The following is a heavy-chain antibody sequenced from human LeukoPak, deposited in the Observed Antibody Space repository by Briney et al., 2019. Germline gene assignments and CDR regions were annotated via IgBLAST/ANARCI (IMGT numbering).Heavy chain of an antibody. CDR3: ARGNSGVYYDAFDI. CDR2: ISGSGGST. J-gene: IGHJ3*02. V-gene: IGHV3-23*01. D-gene: IGHD3-10*01. CDR1: GFTLSSYA. Sequence: GGSLRLSCAASGFTLSSYAMNWVRQAPGKGLEWVSTISGSGGSTYYADSVKGRFTISRDNSKNTLYLQMNSLRAEDTAVFYCARGNSGVYYDAFDIWGQGTMVTVSS.